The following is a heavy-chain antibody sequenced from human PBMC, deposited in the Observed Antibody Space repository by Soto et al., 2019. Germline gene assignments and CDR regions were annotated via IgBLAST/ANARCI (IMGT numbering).Heavy chain of an antibody. CDR2: INWNSGSI. Sequence: GGSLRLSCAASGFTFDYYAMHWVRQVPGKGLEWFSGINWNSGSIGYADSVKGRFAISRDNAKISLHLQMNSLRAEDTAFYYCVKDESINWYSGHFRHWGQGTLVTVSS. CDR3: VKDESINWYSGHFRH. J-gene: IGHJ1*01. D-gene: IGHD6-13*01. V-gene: IGHV3-9*01. CDR1: GFTFDYYA.